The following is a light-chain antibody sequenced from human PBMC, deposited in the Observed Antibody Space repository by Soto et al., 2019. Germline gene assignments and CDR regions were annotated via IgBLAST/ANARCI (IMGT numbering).Light chain of an antibody. J-gene: IGKJ4*01. CDR2: WAS. Sequence: DIVMTQSPDSLAVSLGERATINCKSSQSVLYSSDNKNYLAWYQQKPGQSPKLLFYWASTRESVVPARFSGSGSGTDFSLTISSLQAEDVAVYFCQQYYKTPLTFGGGTKVEIK. CDR1: QSVLYSSDNKNY. CDR3: QQYYKTPLT. V-gene: IGKV4-1*01.